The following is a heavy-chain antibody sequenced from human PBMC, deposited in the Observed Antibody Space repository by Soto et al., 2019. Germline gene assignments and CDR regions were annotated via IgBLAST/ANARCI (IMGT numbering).Heavy chain of an antibody. Sequence: GAPVEVSSEAPWYTLTSHYMRSVRQAPGQRREWMGIINPSGGSTSYAQKFQGRVTMTRDTSTSTVYMELSSLRSEDTAVYYCARDSTGIVVVVATSGDAFDIWGQGTMVTV. V-gene: IGHV1-46*03. CDR2: INPSGGST. D-gene: IGHD2-15*01. CDR3: ARDSTGIVVVVATSGDAFDI. CDR1: WYTLTSHY. J-gene: IGHJ3*02.